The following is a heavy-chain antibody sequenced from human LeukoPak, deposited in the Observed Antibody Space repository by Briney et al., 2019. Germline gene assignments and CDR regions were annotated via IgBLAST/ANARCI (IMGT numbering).Heavy chain of an antibody. CDR2: INCSSSYI. CDR1: GYTFSSYS. V-gene: IGHV3-21*01. D-gene: IGHD5-18*01. J-gene: IGHJ3*02. CDR3: ARAGYTDAFDI. Sequence: GGSLRLSCAVSGYTFSSYSMNWVRQAPGKGLEWVASINCSSSYISYAESVKGRFTISRDNAKNSLYLQMISLRADDTAVYYCARAGYTDAFDIWGQGTMVTVSS.